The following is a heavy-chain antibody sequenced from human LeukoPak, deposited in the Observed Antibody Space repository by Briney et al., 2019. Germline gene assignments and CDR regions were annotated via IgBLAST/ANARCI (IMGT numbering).Heavy chain of an antibody. J-gene: IGHJ4*02. CDR1: GGSFSGYY. CDR3: ARGDRSLDY. CDR2: INHSGST. V-gene: IGHV4-34*01. Sequence: PSETLSFTCAVYGGSFSGYYWSWIRQPPGKGLEWIGEINHSGSTNYNPSLKSRVTISVDTSKNQFSLKLSSVTAADTAVYYCARGDRSLDYWGQGTLVTVFS.